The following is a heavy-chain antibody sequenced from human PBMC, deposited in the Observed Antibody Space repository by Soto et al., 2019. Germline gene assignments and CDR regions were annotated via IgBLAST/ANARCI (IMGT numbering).Heavy chain of an antibody. CDR1: GVSITPYF. CDR3: ARHFDVDPSLDQYYFDL. D-gene: IGHD3-9*01. V-gene: IGHV4-4*07. J-gene: IGHJ2*01. Sequence: QVQLQESGPGLVKPSETLSLTCTVSGVSITPYFWSWIRQPAGKAPEWVGHIYDSGRTTYTPSLKSRVTMFVSQTQVSLRLTSVTAADTAVYYCARHFDVDPSLDQYYFDLWGRGALVTVSS. CDR2: IYDSGRT.